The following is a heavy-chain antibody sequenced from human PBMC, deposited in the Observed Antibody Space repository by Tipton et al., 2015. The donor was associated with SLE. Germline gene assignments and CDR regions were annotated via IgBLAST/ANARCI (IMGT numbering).Heavy chain of an antibody. CDR2: IKQDGSEE. D-gene: IGHD1-1*01. V-gene: IGHV3-7*01. J-gene: IGHJ3*02. CDR3: ARDGLYWNHGPGAFDI. Sequence: SLRLSYAASGFTFTSHWMSWVRQAPGKGLEWVANIKQDGSEEFYVDSVKGRFTISRDNAKNSLYLQMSSLSAEDTAVYYCARDGLYWNHGPGAFDIWGQGTMVTVSS. CDR1: GFTFTSHW.